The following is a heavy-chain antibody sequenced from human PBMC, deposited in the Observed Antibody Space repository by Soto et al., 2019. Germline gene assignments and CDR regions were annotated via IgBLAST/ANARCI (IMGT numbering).Heavy chain of an antibody. V-gene: IGHV4-30-4*01. J-gene: IGHJ4*02. CDR2: IYYSGST. CDR1: GGSISGGYDY. D-gene: IGHD3-22*01. Sequence: PSETLSLTCTVSGGSISGGYDYWSWIRQPPGKGLEWIGYIYYSGSTDYNPSLRSRVTISADASKNRFSLMLSSVTAADTAVYYCANSNYDSRGYGYFDYWGQGALVTVSS. CDR3: ANSNYDSRGYGYFDY.